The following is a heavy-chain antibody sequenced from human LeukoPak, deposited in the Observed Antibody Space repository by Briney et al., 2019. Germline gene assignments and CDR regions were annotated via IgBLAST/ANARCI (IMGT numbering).Heavy chain of an antibody. Sequence: KIACKVSGYSFTSYWTGWVRHMPGEGMEWMGIIPIIGTGNYAQKFQGRVTITADKSTNTAYMELTSVTSEDTAVYYCARGHDSSGHRAAFWGQGTRVTVSS. CDR3: ARGHDSSGHRAAF. J-gene: IGHJ4*02. CDR1: GYSFTSYW. V-gene: IGHV1-69*06. D-gene: IGHD3-22*01. CDR2: IIPIIGTG.